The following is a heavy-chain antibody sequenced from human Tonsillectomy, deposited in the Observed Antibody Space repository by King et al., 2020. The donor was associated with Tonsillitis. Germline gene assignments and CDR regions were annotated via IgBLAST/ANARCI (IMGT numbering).Heavy chain of an antibody. V-gene: IGHV3-23*04. CDR1: GFTFSSYA. CDR2: ISGSGGST. J-gene: IGHJ4*02. CDR3: AKDVEVAGGVLYFDY. D-gene: IGHD6-19*01. Sequence: VQLVESGGGLVQPGGSLRLSCAASGFTFSSYAMSWVRQAPGKGLEWVSAISGSGGSTYDADSVKGRFTISRDNSKNPLHLQINSLGAEDTAVYYWAKDVEVAGGVLYFDYWGQGTLVTVSS.